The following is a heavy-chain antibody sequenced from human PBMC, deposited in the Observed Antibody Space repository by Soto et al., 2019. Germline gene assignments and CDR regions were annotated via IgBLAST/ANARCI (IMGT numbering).Heavy chain of an antibody. CDR3: ARGRGGVQH. CDR1: GGSFSGYY. D-gene: IGHD3-10*01. Sequence: PSETLSLTCAVDGGSFSGYYCSWIRQPPGKGLEWIGELNDSGSTNYNASLKSRVSISVDTSKNQFSLKLSSVTAADTAVYYCARGRGGVQHWGQGTLVTVAS. CDR2: LNDSGST. V-gene: IGHV4-34*01. J-gene: IGHJ1*01.